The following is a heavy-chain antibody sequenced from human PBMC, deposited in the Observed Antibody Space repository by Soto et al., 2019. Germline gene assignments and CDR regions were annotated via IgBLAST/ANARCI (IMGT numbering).Heavy chain of an antibody. J-gene: IGHJ3*02. Sequence: SETLSLTCTVSGGSISSYYWSWIRQPPGKGLEWIGYIYYSGSTNYNPSLKSRVTISVDTSKNQFSLKLSSVTAADTAVYYCARHAHARIAAAGAFDIWGQGTMVTVSS. V-gene: IGHV4-59*08. D-gene: IGHD6-13*01. CDR2: IYYSGST. CDR1: GGSISSYY. CDR3: ARHAHARIAAAGAFDI.